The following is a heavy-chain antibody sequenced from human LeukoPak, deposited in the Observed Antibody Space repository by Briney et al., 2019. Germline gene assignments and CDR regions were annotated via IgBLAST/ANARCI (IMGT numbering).Heavy chain of an antibody. J-gene: IGHJ4*02. CDR3: ASGYYYDSSGYGQLDY. D-gene: IGHD3-22*01. Sequence: GASVKVSCKASGYTFTSYGISWVRQAPGQGLEWMGWINPNSGGTNYAQKFQGRVTMTRDTSISTAYMELSRLRSDDTAVYYCASGYYYDSSGYGQLDYWGQGTLVTVSS. V-gene: IGHV1-2*02. CDR1: GYTFTSYG. CDR2: INPNSGGT.